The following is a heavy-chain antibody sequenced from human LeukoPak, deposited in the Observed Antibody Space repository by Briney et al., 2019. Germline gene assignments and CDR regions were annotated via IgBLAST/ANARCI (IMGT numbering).Heavy chain of an antibody. Sequence: TSDTLSLTCTVSGGSISSYYWSWIRQPPGKGLEWIGYIYYSGSTNYNPSLKSRVTISVDTSKNQFSLKVTSVTAADTAVYYCAANGGGSYLGAFDIWGQGTMVTVSS. CDR3: AANGGGSYLGAFDI. D-gene: IGHD1-26*01. CDR2: IYYSGST. V-gene: IGHV4-59*01. CDR1: GGSISSYY. J-gene: IGHJ3*02.